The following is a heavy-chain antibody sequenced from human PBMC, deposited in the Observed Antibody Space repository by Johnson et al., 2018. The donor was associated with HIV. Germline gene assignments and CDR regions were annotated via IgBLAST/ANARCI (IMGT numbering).Heavy chain of an antibody. CDR1: GFTFSSYG. J-gene: IGHJ3*02. CDR3: ARDSGGGSYYVGDAFDI. D-gene: IGHD1-26*01. Sequence: QMQLVESGGGVVQPGRSLRLSCTESGFTFSSYGMHWVRQAPGKGLEWVAFIRYDGSNKYYADSVKGRFTISRDNSKNTLYLQMNSLRAEDTAVYYCARDSGGGSYYVGDAFDIWGQGTMVTVSS. CDR2: IRYDGSNK. V-gene: IGHV3-30*02.